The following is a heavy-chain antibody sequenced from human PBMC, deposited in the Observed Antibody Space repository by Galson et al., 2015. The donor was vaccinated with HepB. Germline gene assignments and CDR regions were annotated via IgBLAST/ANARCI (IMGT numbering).Heavy chain of an antibody. V-gene: IGHV3-23*01. CDR1: GFTFSNYW. J-gene: IGHJ3*02. CDR2: ISGSGGST. Sequence: SLRLSCAASGFTFSNYWMYWVRQAPGKGLEWVSAISGSGGSTYYADSVKGRFTISRDNSKNTLYLQMNSLRAEDTAVYYCAKDLSIVVVPAAPPHDAFDIWGQGTMVTVSS. CDR3: AKDLSIVVVPAAPPHDAFDI. D-gene: IGHD2-2*01.